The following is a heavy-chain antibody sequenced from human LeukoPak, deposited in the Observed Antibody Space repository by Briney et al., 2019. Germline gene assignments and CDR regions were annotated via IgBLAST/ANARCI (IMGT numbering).Heavy chain of an antibody. V-gene: IGHV3-43*02. D-gene: IGHD3-10*01. CDR3: AKGNVLLWFGESFHFDY. CDR2: ISGDGDYT. J-gene: IGHJ4*02. Sequence: GGSLRLSCAASGFTFDDYAMHWVRQVPGKGLEWVSLISGDGDYTYYADSVKGRFTISRDNSKYSLYLQMNSPRAEDTAVYYCAKGNVLLWFGESFHFDYWGQGTLVTVSS. CDR1: GFTFDDYA.